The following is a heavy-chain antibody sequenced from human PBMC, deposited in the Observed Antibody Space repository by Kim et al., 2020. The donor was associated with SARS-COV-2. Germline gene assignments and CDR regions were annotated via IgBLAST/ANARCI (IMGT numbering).Heavy chain of an antibody. J-gene: IGHJ5*02. V-gene: IGHV4-39*01. D-gene: IGHD2-15*01. CDR1: GGSISSSSYY. CDR3: ARQNLGFPGNWFDP. CDR2: IYYSGST. Sequence: SETLSLTCTVSGGSISSSSYYWGWIRQPPGKGLEWIGSIYYSGSTYYNLSLKSRVSLSVDTSKIQISLKLSSVTAADTAVYYCARQNLGFPGNWFDPWGQGTLVTVSS.